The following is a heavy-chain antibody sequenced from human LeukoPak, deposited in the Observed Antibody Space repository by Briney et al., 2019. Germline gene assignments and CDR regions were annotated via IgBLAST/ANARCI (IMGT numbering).Heavy chain of an antibody. CDR3: ARGYYGDYADY. CDR1: GCTFTCYY. V-gene: IGHV1-2*02. Sequence: SSVKVSCKASGCTFTCYYMHWVRQAPGQGLEWMGWINPNIGGTNYSQKFPGRVTMTRDTSISTAYMEPSRLRSDDTAVYYCARGYYGDYADYWGQGTLVTVSS. D-gene: IGHD4-17*01. J-gene: IGHJ4*02. CDR2: INPNIGGT.